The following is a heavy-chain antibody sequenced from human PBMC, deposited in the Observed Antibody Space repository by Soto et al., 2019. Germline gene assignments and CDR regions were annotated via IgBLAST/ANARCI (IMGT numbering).Heavy chain of an antibody. CDR2: IDSGGGST. CDR3: TKEHSNYPDNWFDH. J-gene: IGHJ5*02. CDR1: GFSFSNYA. Sequence: GGSLRLSCAASGFSFSNYAMSWVRQAPGTGLGWVSAIDSGGGSTYYAASVKGRFSISRDNSMNTLYLQMNSLRAEDTAIYYCTKEHSNYPDNWFDHWGQGSLVTVSS. D-gene: IGHD4-4*01. V-gene: IGHV3-23*01.